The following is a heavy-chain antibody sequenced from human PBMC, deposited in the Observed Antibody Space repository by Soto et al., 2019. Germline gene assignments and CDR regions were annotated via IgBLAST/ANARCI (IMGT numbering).Heavy chain of an antibody. CDR1: GYSFTSYW. Sequence: EVQLVQSGAEVKKPGESLRISCKGSGYSFTSYWISWVRQMPGKGLEWMGRIDPSDSYTNYSPSFQGHVTISADKSISTAYLQWSSLKASDTAMNYCASPGGSTAGYYYYGMDVWGQGTTVTVSS. J-gene: IGHJ6*02. CDR3: ASPGGSTAGYYYYGMDV. CDR2: IDPSDSYT. V-gene: IGHV5-10-1*03. D-gene: IGHD6-25*01.